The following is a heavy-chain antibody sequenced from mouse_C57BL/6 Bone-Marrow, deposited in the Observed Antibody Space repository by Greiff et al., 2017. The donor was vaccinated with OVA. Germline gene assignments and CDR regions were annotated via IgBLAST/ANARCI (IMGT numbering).Heavy chain of an antibody. D-gene: IGHD2-2*01. V-gene: IGHV7-1*01. CDR2: SRNKANDYTT. J-gene: IGHJ2*01. Sequence: VQVVESGGGLVQSGRSLRLSCATSGFTFSDFYMEWVRQAPGKGLEWIAASRNKANDYTTEYSASVKGRFIVSRDTSQSILYLQMNALRAEDTAIYYCARGYDEGFDYWGQGTTLTVSS. CDR1: GFTFSDFY. CDR3: ARGYDEGFDY.